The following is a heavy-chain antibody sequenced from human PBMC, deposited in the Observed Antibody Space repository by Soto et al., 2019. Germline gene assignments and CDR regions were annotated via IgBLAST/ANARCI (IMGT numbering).Heavy chain of an antibody. Sequence: QVQLVESGGGVVQPGMSLRLSCAASGFTFDNYGMHWVRQAPDKGLEWVAFISYDGSNKYYADSVKGRFTISRDNSKNTLYLQMNSLRAEDTAVYYCAKDTIAVAGTEGSLLWYWGQGTLVTVSS. J-gene: IGHJ4*02. CDR3: AKDTIAVAGTEGSLLWY. D-gene: IGHD6-19*01. CDR2: ISYDGSNK. CDR1: GFTFDNYG. V-gene: IGHV3-30*18.